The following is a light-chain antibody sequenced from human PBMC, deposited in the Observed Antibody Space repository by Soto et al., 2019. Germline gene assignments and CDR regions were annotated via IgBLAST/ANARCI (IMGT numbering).Light chain of an antibody. CDR3: QSYDSSLSGLVV. CDR2: ANG. Sequence: QSVLTQPPSVSGAPGQTVAISCTGSKSNIGSGYDVQWYQQLPGTAPKLLISANGNRPSGVPDRFSVSQSATSASLAITGLQAEDEAEYYCQSYDSSLSGLVVFGGGTKLTVL. J-gene: IGLJ2*01. V-gene: IGLV1-40*01. CDR1: KSNIGSGYD.